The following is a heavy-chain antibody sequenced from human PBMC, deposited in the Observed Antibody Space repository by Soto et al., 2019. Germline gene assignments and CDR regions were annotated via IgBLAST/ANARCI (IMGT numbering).Heavy chain of an antibody. CDR1: GFTFDDYA. CDR2: ISWNGAAT. V-gene: IGHV3-9*01. Sequence: EAQLVESGGGLVQPGRSLRLSCVASGFTFDDYAIHWFRQAPGKGLEWVSGISWNGAATGYADSVKGRFTISRDNAKNSLYLQMSSLRTEDTAIYYCANLPLYGSGFDCWGQGTLVTVSS. D-gene: IGHD3-10*01. CDR3: ANLPLYGSGFDC. J-gene: IGHJ4*02.